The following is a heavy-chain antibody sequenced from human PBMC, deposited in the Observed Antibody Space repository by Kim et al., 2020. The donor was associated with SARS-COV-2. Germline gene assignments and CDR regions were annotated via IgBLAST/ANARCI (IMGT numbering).Heavy chain of an antibody. J-gene: IGHJ4*02. CDR2: IYTSGRT. D-gene: IGHD3-16*02. V-gene: IGHV4-4*07. CDR1: GDSLSSDY. CDR3: ASALGH. Sequence: SETLSLTCTVSGDSLSSDYWSWNRQPAGKGLEWIGRIYTSGRTNYNPSLQSRVTMSVDMSTNQFSLKLSSVTAADTAVYYCASALGHWGQGTLVPVSS.